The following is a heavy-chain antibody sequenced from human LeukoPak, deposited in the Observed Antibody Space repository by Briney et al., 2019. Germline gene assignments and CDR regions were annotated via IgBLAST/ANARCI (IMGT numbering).Heavy chain of an antibody. V-gene: IGHV3-30*02. J-gene: IGHJ4*02. CDR1: GFTFSSYG. CDR3: AKVPASYYYDSSGYGANDY. Sequence: GGSLRLSCAASGFTFSSYGMHWVRQAPGKGLEWVAFIRYDGSNKYYADSVKGRFTISRDNSKNTLYLQMNSLRAEDTAVYYCAKVPASYYYDSSGYGANDYWGQGTLVTVSS. CDR2: IRYDGSNK. D-gene: IGHD3-22*01.